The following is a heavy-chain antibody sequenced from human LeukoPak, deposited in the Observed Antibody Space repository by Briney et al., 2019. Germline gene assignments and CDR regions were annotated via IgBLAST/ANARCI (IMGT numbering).Heavy chain of an antibody. CDR1: GFTFSSYA. Sequence: ERSLRLSCAASGFTFSSYAMHWVRQAPGKGLEWVAVISYDGSNKYYADSVKGRFTISRDNSKNTLYLQMNSLRAEDTAVYYCARDGPAAACFDYWGQGTLVTVSS. V-gene: IGHV3-30*04. CDR3: ARDGPAAACFDY. J-gene: IGHJ4*02. CDR2: ISYDGSNK. D-gene: IGHD6-13*01.